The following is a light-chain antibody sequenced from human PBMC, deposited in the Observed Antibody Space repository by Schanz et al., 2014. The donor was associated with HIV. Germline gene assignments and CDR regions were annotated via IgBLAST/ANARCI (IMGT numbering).Light chain of an antibody. CDR2: DAS. CDR1: QTVRTS. J-gene: IGKJ2*01. V-gene: IGKV3-15*01. CDR3: QQYNNWPSYT. Sequence: ENVLTQSPANLSLSPGERATLSCRASQTVRTSFPWYQQKPGQAPRLLMYDASTRATGIPARFSGSGSGTEFTLTISSLQSEDFAVYYCQQYNNWPSYTFGQGTKLEIK.